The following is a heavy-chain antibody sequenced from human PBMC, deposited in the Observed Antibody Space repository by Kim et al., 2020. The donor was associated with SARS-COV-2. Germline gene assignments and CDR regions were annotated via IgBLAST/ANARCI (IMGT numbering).Heavy chain of an antibody. CDR2: IYYSGST. J-gene: IGHJ4*02. V-gene: IGHV4-59*08. CDR3: ASGSFLEAAAGTWVY. D-gene: IGHD6-13*01. Sequence: SETLSLTCTVSGGSISSYYWSWIRQPPGKGLEWIGYIYYSGSTNYNPSLKSRVTISVDTSKNQFSLKLSSVTAADTAVYYCASGSFLEAAAGTWVYWGQGTLVTVSS. CDR1: GGSISSYY.